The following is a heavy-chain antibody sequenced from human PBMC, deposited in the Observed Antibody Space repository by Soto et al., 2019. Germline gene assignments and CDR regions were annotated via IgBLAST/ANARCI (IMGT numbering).Heavy chain of an antibody. CDR3: AREYSKGLPDY. CDR2: IIPILGIA. V-gene: IGHV1-69*04. Sequence: SVKVSCKASGGTFSSYTISWVRQAPGQGLEWMGRIIPILGIANYAQKFQGRVTITADKSTSTAYMELSSLRSGDTAVYYCAREYSKGLPDYWGQGTLVTVSS. J-gene: IGHJ4*02. CDR1: GGTFSSYT. D-gene: IGHD2-15*01.